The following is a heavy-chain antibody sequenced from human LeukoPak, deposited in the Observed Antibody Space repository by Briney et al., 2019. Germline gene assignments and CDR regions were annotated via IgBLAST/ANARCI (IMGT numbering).Heavy chain of an antibody. CDR3: VKSSKQQLIDY. CDR1: GFTFSSYA. CDR2: ISSNGGST. V-gene: IGHV3-64D*09. Sequence: PGASLRLSCSASGFTFSSYAMHWVRQAPGKGLEYVSAISSNGGSTYYADSVKGRFTISRDNSKNTLYLQMSSLRAEDTAVYYCVKSSKQQLIDYWGQGTLVTVSS. J-gene: IGHJ4*02. D-gene: IGHD6-13*01.